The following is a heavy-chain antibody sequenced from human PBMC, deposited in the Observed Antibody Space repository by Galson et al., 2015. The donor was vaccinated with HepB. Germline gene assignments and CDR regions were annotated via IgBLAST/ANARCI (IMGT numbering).Heavy chain of an antibody. J-gene: IGHJ4*02. CDR1: GFTFSSYA. CDR3: ARDLRQQLVVDY. V-gene: IGHV3-30*04. Sequence: SLRLSCAASGFTFSSYAMHWVRQAPGKGLEWVAVISYDGSNKYYADSVKGRFTISRDNSKNTLYLQMNSLRAEDTAVYYCARDLRQQLVVDYWGQGTLVTVSS. CDR2: ISYDGSNK. D-gene: IGHD6-13*01.